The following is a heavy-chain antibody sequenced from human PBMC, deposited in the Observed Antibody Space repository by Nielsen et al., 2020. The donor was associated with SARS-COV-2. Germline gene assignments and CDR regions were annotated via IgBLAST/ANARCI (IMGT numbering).Heavy chain of an antibody. Sequence: SETLSLTCAVSGGSVSSNDWWTWVRQSPGKGLEWIGEVSHSGSINYNPSLKSRVTLSMDKSKMQFSLRLTSVSAADTAVYFCARGDLVVVPSPILGLGPFFYYFYLDVWGKGTTVIVSS. CDR1: GGSVSSNDW. D-gene: IGHD2-2*01. V-gene: IGHV4-4*02. J-gene: IGHJ6*03. CDR3: ARGDLVVVPSPILGLGPFFYYFYLDV. CDR2: VSHSGSI.